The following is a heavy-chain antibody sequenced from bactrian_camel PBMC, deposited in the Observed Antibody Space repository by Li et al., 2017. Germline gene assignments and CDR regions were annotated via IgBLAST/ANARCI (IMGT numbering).Heavy chain of an antibody. CDR1: GFTFSTYD. CDR3: VRDHSGGWYRGFGY. D-gene: IGHD2*01. CDR2: INSVGGTT. V-gene: IGHV3S40*01. J-gene: IGHJ6*01. Sequence: VQLVESGGDLVQPGGSLRLSCAASGFTFSTYDMNWVRQAPGKGLEWVSTINSVGGTTYYADSVKGRLTISRDNAENTVYLQVNSLKPEDTAVYYCVRDHSGGWYRGFGYWGQGTQVTVS.